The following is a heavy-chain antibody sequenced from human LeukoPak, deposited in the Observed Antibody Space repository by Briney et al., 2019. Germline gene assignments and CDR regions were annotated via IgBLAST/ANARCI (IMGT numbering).Heavy chain of an antibody. CDR1: EFTFSSYG. D-gene: IGHD5-18*01. J-gene: IGHJ6*03. CDR2: IRFDGSKK. V-gene: IGHV3-30*02. Sequence: PGGSLRLSCATSEFTFSSYGMHWVRQAPGKGLEWLAFIRFDGSKKYYADSVKGRSTISRDNSKNTLYLQMNSLRAEDAAVYYCARAGMETDPLDYYYYMDVWGKGTTVTVSS. CDR3: ARAGMETDPLDYYYYMDV.